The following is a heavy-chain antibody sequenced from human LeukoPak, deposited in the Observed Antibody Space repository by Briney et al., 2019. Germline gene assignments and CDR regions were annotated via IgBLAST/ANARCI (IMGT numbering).Heavy chain of an antibody. Sequence: PGGSLRLSCAASGFTFSSYSMNWVRQAPGKGLEWVSSISSSSSYTYYADSVKGRFTISRDNAKNSLYLQMNSLRAEDTAVYYCARSPAAMDFDYWGQGTLVTVSS. V-gene: IGHV3-21*01. CDR2: ISSSSSYT. CDR3: ARSPAAMDFDY. CDR1: GFTFSSYS. J-gene: IGHJ4*02. D-gene: IGHD2-2*01.